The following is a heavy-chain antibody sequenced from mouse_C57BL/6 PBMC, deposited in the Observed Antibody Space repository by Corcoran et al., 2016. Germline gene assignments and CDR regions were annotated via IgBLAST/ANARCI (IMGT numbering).Heavy chain of an antibody. J-gene: IGHJ4*01. V-gene: IGHV1-59*01. CDR2: IDPSDSYT. Sequence: QVQLQQPGAELVRPGTSVKLSCKASGYTFTSYWMHWVKQRPGQGLEWIGVIDPSDSYTNYNQKFKGKATLTVDTSSSTAYMQLSSLTSEDSAVYYCARRGANWAYYAMDYWGQGTSVTVSS. D-gene: IGHD4-1*01. CDR3: ARRGANWAYYAMDY. CDR1: GYTFTSYW.